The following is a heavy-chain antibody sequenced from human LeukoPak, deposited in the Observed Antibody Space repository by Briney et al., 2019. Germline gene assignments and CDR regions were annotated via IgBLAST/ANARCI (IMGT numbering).Heavy chain of an antibody. CDR1: GFTFSSFW. D-gene: IGHD3-22*01. CDR2: IKQDGSEK. J-gene: IGHJ4*02. V-gene: IGHV3-7*01. CDR3: ARDHSSGAHDY. Sequence: GWSLRLSCAASGFTFSSFWMSWVRQAPGKGLEWVANIKQDGSEKYYVDSVKGRFTISRDNAKNSLYLQMNSLRAEDTAVYYCARDHSSGAHDYWGQGTLVTVSS.